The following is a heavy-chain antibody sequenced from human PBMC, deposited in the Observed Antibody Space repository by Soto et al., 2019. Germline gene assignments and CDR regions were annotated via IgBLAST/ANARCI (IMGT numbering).Heavy chain of an antibody. CDR1: GFTVSSNY. D-gene: IGHD3-10*01. CDR2: IYSGGST. V-gene: IGHV3-53*01. Sequence: PGGSLRLSCAASGFTVSSNYMSWVRQAPGKGLEWVSVIYSGGSTYYADSVKGRFTISRDNSKNTLYLQMNSLRAEDTAVYYCARDRAVNYYYYGMDVWGQGTTVTVSS. CDR3: ARDRAVNYYYYGMDV. J-gene: IGHJ6*02.